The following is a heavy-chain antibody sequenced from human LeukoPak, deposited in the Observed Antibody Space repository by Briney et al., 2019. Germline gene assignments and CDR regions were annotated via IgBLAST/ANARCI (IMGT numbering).Heavy chain of an antibody. CDR1: GFTFSSYA. CDR3: AKDQYSYGYNPGAFDI. J-gene: IGHJ3*02. Sequence: GGSLRLSCAASGFTFSSYAMSWVRQAPGKGLEWVSAISGSGGSTYYADSVKGRFTISRDDSKNTLYLQMNSLRAEDTAVYYCAKDQYSYGYNPGAFDIWGQGTMVTVSS. CDR2: ISGSGGST. D-gene: IGHD5-18*01. V-gene: IGHV3-23*01.